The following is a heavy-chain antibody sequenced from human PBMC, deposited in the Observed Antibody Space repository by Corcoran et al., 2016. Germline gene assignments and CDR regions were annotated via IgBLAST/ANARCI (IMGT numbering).Heavy chain of an antibody. V-gene: IGHV4-39*07. CDR1: GGSISSSSYY. Sequence: QLQLQESGPGLVKPSETLSLTCTVSGGSISSSSYYWGWIRQPPGKGLEWIGSIYYSGSTYYNPSLKSRVTISVDTSKNQFSLKLSSVTAADTAVYYWARDGEPDSSYAFDIWGQGTMFTVSS. D-gene: IGHD3-22*01. CDR3: ARDGEPDSSYAFDI. J-gene: IGHJ3*02. CDR2: IYYSGST.